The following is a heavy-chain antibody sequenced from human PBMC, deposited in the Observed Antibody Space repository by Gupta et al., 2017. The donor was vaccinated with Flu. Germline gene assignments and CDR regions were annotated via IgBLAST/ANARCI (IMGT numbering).Heavy chain of an antibody. CDR1: FTVSSFV. CDR3: VRGDRNSGWDN. J-gene: IGHJ4*02. CDR2: MWSGGGGK. D-gene: IGHD6-19*01. Sequence: FTVSSFVLSWVRQPHGKGVEWCSDMWSGGGGKYYADSVKGRVTVSRDNSKDTRYLQMNSLRAEDTAVDYCVRGDRNSGWDNWGQGNRGTVAP. V-gene: IGHV3-23*01.